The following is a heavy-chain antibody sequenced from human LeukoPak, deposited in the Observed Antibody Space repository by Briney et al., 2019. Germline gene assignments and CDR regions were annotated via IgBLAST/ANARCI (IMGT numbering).Heavy chain of an antibody. CDR1: GGSISSYY. CDR3: ARVTGYMIENYIAY. Sequence: SGTLSLTCTVSGGSISSYYWSWIRQPPGKGLEWIGYIYYSGSTNYNPSLKSRVTISVKTSKNQFSLKLSSVTAADTAVYYCARVTGYMIENYIAYWGEGTLVTVSS. J-gene: IGHJ4*02. V-gene: IGHV4-59*01. D-gene: IGHD3-22*01. CDR2: IYYSGST.